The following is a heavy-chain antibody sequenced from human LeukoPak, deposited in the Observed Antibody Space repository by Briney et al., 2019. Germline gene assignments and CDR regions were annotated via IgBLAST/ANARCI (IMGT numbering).Heavy chain of an antibody. D-gene: IGHD3-10*01. J-gene: IGHJ5*02. V-gene: IGHV1-2*06. CDR2: INPNSGGT. CDR1: GYTFTGYY. Sequence: ASVKVSCKASGYTFTGYYMHWVRQAPGQGLEWMGRINPNSGGTNYAQKFQGRVTITRDTSISTAYMELSRLRSDDTAVYYCASLWFGEGHWFDPWGQGTLVTVSS. CDR3: ASLWFGEGHWFDP.